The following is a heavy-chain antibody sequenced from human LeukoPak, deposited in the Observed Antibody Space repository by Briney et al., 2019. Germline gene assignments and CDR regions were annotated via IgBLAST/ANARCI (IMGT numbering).Heavy chain of an antibody. V-gene: IGHV4-4*02. Sequence: SETLSLTCAVSGGSISSSNWWSWVRQPPGKGLEWIGEIYHSGSTNYNPSLKSRVTISVDKSKNQFSLKLSSVTAADTAIYYCAKGAGGFSYYNWFDPWGQGTLVTVSS. CDR3: AKGAGGFSYYNWFDP. CDR2: IYHSGST. D-gene: IGHD5-18*01. CDR1: GGSISSSNW. J-gene: IGHJ5*02.